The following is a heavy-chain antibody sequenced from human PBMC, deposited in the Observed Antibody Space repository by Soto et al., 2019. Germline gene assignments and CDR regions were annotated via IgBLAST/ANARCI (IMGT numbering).Heavy chain of an antibody. J-gene: IGHJ4*02. CDR1: GGSFSGYY. CDR3: ARDKITGLFDY. D-gene: IGHD2-8*02. CDR2: INHSGST. V-gene: IGHV4-34*01. Sequence: QVQLQQWGAGLLKPSETLSLTCAVYGGSFSGYYWTWIRQPPGTGLEWIGEINHSGSTNYNPSLKSRVTIPVDTSKNQFSLKLPSVTAADTAVYYCARDKITGLFDYWGQGTLVTVSS.